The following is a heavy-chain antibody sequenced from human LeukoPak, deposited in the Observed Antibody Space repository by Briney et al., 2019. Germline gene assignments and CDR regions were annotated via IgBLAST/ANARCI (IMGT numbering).Heavy chain of an antibody. CDR3: ARSPSPYYYDSSGYYLDY. D-gene: IGHD3-22*01. CDR2: ISASGGST. V-gene: IGHV3-23*01. Sequence: GGSLRLSCAASGFTFSSSAMSWVRQVPGKGLEWVSGISASGGSTSYADSVRGRFTISRDNSKNTLYLQMNSLRAEDTAVYYCARSPSPYYYDSSGYYLDYWGQGTLVTISS. J-gene: IGHJ4*02. CDR1: GFTFSSSA.